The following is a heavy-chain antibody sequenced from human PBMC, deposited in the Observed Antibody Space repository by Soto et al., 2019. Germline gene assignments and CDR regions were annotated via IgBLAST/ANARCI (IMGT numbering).Heavy chain of an antibody. Sequence: EVQLLESGGGMVQPGGSLRVSCAASGFTFRNFVMSWVRQAPGKGLEWVSAIRGTGGETFYADSVKGRFTISRDNSKNTVYLQMNSLRDEDTALYFCAQERGWGVVSPSHDYWGQGTLVTVSS. D-gene: IGHD2-21*01. CDR3: AQERGWGVVSPSHDY. CDR2: IRGTGGET. CDR1: GFTFRNFV. J-gene: IGHJ4*02. V-gene: IGHV3-23*01.